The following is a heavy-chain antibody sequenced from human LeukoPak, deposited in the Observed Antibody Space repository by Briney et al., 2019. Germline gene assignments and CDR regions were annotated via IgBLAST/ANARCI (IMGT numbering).Heavy chain of an antibody. Sequence: SETLSLTCAVYGGSFSGYYWSWIRQPPGKGLEWIGEINHSGSTNYNPSPKSRVTISVDTSKNQFSLKLSSVTAADTAVYYCARLTPYGDLFQHWGQGTLVTVSS. CDR3: ARLTPYGDLFQH. CDR2: INHSGST. V-gene: IGHV4-34*01. CDR1: GGSFSGYY. D-gene: IGHD4-17*01. J-gene: IGHJ1*01.